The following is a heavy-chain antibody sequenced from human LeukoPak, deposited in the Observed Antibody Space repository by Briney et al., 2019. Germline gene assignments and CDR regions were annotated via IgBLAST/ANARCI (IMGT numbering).Heavy chain of an antibody. Sequence: ASVKVSCKASGYTFTGYYMHWVRQAPGQGLEWMGWINPNSGGTNYAQKFQGRVTMTRDTSISTAYMELSRLRSDDTAVYYCARRLYCSNTSCSGKVFDYWGQGTLVTVSS. CDR1: GYTFTGYY. CDR3: ARRLYCSNTSCSGKVFDY. CDR2: INPNSGGT. D-gene: IGHD2-2*01. J-gene: IGHJ4*02. V-gene: IGHV1-2*02.